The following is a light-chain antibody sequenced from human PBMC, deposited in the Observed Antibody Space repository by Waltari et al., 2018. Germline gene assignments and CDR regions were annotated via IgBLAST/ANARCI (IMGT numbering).Light chain of an antibody. Sequence: EIVMTQSPATLSVSPGERASLSCRASQSVSSNLAWYQQKPGQAPRLLIYGASTRVSGIPARFSGSGSGTEFTHTIISLQSEDFAVYYCQQYNNWPPQYTFGQGTKLEIK. V-gene: IGKV3-15*01. CDR1: QSVSSN. J-gene: IGKJ2*01. CDR2: GAS. CDR3: QQYNNWPPQYT.